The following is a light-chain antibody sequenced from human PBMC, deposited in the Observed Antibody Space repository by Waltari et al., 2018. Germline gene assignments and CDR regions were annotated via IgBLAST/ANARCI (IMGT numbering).Light chain of an antibody. CDR3: ATWDDSLSGPV. V-gene: IGLV1-47*01. CDR1: RPNNESNY. J-gene: IGLJ3*02. Sequence: QSVLTQQPSASGTPGQRVPISCSGGRPNNESNYVFWYQHLPEAAPKLLMYRNNQRPSGVPDRFSGAKSGSSATLAISGLRSEDEADYYCATWDDSLSGPVFGGGTKLTVL. CDR2: RNN.